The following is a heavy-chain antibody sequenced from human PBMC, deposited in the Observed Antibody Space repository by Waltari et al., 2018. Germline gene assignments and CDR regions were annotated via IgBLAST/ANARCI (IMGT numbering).Heavy chain of an antibody. CDR2: ICFYGSDK. Sequence: QVQLVESGGGVVQPGGSLRLSCAASGFTFSNFGMHWVRQDQGKGVGGVELICFYGSDKFYADSVRGRFTISRDNSKRTLHLDMNNLKVDDTAMYFCAKDAYGNTYLDLWGQGTLVTVSS. J-gene: IGHJ4*02. CDR1: GFTFSNFG. D-gene: IGHD4-17*01. V-gene: IGHV3-30*02. CDR3: AKDAYGNTYLDL.